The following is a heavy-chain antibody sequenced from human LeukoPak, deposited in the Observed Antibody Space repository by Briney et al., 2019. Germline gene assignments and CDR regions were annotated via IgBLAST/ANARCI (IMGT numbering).Heavy chain of an antibody. J-gene: IGHJ4*02. V-gene: IGHV3-30-3*01. CDR2: ISYDGTNK. Sequence: GRSLRLSCAASGFTFSSYAMHWVRQAPGKGLEWVAVISYDGTNKYYADSVKGRFTISRDNSKNTLYLQMSSLRAEDTAVYYCARDSCSSTSCYGNYWGQGTLVTVSS. CDR3: ARDSCSSTSCYGNY. CDR1: GFTFSSYA. D-gene: IGHD2-2*01.